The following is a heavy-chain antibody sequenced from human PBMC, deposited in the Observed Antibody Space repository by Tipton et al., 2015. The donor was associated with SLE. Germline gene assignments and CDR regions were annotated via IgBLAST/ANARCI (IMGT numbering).Heavy chain of an antibody. CDR2: IYPIDSDT. D-gene: IGHD4-11*01. V-gene: IGHV5-51*03. J-gene: IGHJ4*02. Sequence: QLVQSGAEAKKPGESLKISCKGFGYSFTSYWIGWVRQMPGKGLEWMVIIYPIDSDTRYTPTFQGPVTISAAKSINTAYRQWSSLKASETAIYYCVRPSNYDIDYWGQGGLVTLSP. CDR1: GYSFTSYW. CDR3: VRPSNYDIDY.